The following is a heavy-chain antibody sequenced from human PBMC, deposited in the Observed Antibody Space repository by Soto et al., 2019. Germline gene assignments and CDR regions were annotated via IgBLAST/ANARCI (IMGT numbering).Heavy chain of an antibody. CDR2: ISGSGDST. V-gene: IGHV3-23*01. Sequence: EVQLLESGGGLVQPGGSLRLSCAASGFTFSSYAMSWVRQAPGKGLEWVSVISGSGDSTYYADSVKGRFTISRDNSKNPLYLQMTSLRAEDTAIYYWAKRGSGSQFGSWGQGTLVTVSS. D-gene: IGHD1-26*01. CDR1: GFTFSSYA. J-gene: IGHJ4*02. CDR3: AKRGSGSQFGS.